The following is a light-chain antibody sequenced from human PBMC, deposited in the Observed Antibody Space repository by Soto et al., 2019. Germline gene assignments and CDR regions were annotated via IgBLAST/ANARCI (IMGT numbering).Light chain of an antibody. CDR3: SSYTSSRLRV. Sequence: QSALTQPASVSGSPGQSITISCTGTSSDVGGSNYVSWYQQYPGKAPKLMIYDVSNRPSGVSNRFSGSKSGNTASLTISGLQAEDDADYYCSSYTSSRLRVFGGGTKLTVL. V-gene: IGLV2-14*01. J-gene: IGLJ3*02. CDR1: SSDVGGSNY. CDR2: DVS.